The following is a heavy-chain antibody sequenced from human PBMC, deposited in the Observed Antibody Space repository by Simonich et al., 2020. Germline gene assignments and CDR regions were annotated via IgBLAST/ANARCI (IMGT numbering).Heavy chain of an antibody. J-gene: IGHJ3*02. D-gene: IGHD1-1*01. CDR1: GYTFTSYG. Sequence: QVQLVQSGAEVKKPGASVKVSCKASGYTFTSYGISWVRQAPGQGLEWMGWISADKGNTNYAQKLQGRVTMTTDTSTSTAYRELRSLRSDDTAVYYCARSTTGTTAFDIWGQGTMVTVSS. CDR3: ARSTTGTTAFDI. V-gene: IGHV1-18*01. CDR2: ISADKGNT.